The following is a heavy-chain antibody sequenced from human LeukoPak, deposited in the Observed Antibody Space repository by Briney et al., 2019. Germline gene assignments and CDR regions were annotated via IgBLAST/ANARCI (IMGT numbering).Heavy chain of an antibody. CDR1: GFTFSSYA. V-gene: IGHV3-23*01. Sequence: PGGSLILSCAASGFTFSSYAMSWVRQAPGKGLEWVSTISGSGGLTYYADSVKGRFTISRDNSRNTLYLQMNSLRTEDTAVYHCAKGRGFYDSGAYDYWGQGTLVTVSS. CDR2: ISGSGGLT. D-gene: IGHD3-22*01. J-gene: IGHJ4*02. CDR3: AKGRGFYDSGAYDY.